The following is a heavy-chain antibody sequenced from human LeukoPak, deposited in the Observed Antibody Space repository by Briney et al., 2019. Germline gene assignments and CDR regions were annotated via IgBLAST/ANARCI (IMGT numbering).Heavy chain of an antibody. CDR1: GFTLSTYE. Sequence: GGSLRLSCAASGFTLSTYEMTWVRQAPGKGLEWISFITSSGSPTFYADSVKGRFTIFRDTAENSLFLQMNNLRGEDTAVYYCARDISSSTRAFDIWGQGTMVTVS. J-gene: IGHJ3*02. CDR2: ITSSGSPT. V-gene: IGHV3-48*03. D-gene: IGHD2-15*01. CDR3: ARDISSSTRAFDI.